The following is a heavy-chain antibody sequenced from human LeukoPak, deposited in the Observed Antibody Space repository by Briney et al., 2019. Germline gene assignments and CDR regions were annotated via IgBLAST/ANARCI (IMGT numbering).Heavy chain of an antibody. D-gene: IGHD3-22*01. Sequence: ASVKVSCKASGYTFTSYAMNWVRQAPGQGLEWMGWINTNTGNPTYAQGFTGRFVFSLDTSVSTAYLQISSLKAEDTAVYYCARLADSSGYYYWRFDPWGQGTLVTVSS. V-gene: IGHV7-4-1*02. CDR2: INTNTGNP. CDR1: GYTFTSYA. J-gene: IGHJ5*02. CDR3: ARLADSSGYYYWRFDP.